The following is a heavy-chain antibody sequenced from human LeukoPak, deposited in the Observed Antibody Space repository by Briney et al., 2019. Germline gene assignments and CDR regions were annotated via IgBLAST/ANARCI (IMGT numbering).Heavy chain of an antibody. J-gene: IGHJ6*03. CDR3: ARDFADYYYMDV. Sequence: GGSLRLSCAASAFTFSDYFMNWIRQAPGKGLEWVSYISSSGSTIYYSDSVKGRFTMSRDNSKNSLFLQMNSLRAEDTAVYYCARDFADYYYMDVWGKGTTVTVSS. CDR1: AFTFSDYF. V-gene: IGHV3-11*01. CDR2: ISSSGSTI.